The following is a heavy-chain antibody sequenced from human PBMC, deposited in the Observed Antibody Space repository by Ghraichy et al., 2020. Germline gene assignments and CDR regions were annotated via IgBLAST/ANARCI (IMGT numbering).Heavy chain of an antibody. J-gene: IGHJ4*02. CDR2: INPSGGST. V-gene: IGHV1-46*01. CDR1: GYTFTSYY. CDR3: ARVGYSSGRWPQYYFDY. D-gene: IGHD6-19*01. Sequence: ASVKVSCKASGYTFTSYYMHWVRQAPGQGLEWMGIINPSGGSTSYAQKFQGRVTMTRDTSTSTVYMELSSLRSEDTAVYYCARVGYSSGRWPQYYFDYWGQGTLVTVSS.